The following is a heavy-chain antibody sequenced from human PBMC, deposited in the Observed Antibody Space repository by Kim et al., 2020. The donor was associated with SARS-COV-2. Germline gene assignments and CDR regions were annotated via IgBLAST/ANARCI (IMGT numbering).Heavy chain of an antibody. D-gene: IGHD6-13*01. J-gene: IGHJ6*02. V-gene: IGHV1-2*06. Sequence: ASVKVSCKASGYTFTGYYMHWVRQAPGQGLEWMGRINPNSGGTNYAQKFQGRVTMTRDTSISTAYMELSRLRSDDTAVYYCARDQEMAAWPYYYYGMDVWGQGTTVTVSS. CDR2: INPNSGGT. CDR1: GYTFTGYY. CDR3: ARDQEMAAWPYYYYGMDV.